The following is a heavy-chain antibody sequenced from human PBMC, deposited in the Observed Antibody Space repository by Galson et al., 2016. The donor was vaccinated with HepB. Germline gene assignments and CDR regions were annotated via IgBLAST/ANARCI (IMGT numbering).Heavy chain of an antibody. CDR1: GFSFSTSGEF. CDR3: AHSRLDLLFHACDV. CDR2: IYWDDDK. Sequence: PALVKPPQTLTLTCTFSGFSFSTSGEFVGWIRQPPGKALEWLALIYWDDDKRYSPSLKSRLTVTKDPSKNQVVLTMTDMDPVDTATYYFAHSRLDLLFHACDVWGQGIMVTVSS. J-gene: IGHJ3*01. V-gene: IGHV2-5*02. D-gene: IGHD1-7*01.